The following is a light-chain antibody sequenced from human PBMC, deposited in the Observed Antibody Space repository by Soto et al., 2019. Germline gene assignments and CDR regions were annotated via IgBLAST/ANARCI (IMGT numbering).Light chain of an antibody. CDR1: QSVGSY. CDR3: QQRSDCPST. CDR2: DAS. J-gene: IGKJ4*01. Sequence: EIVLTQSPATLSLSPGDRATLSCRASQSVGSYLGWYQQRPGQAPRLLIYDASNRATGIPARFSGSGSGTDFTLTISSLETEDFAVYYCQQRSDCPSTFGGGTKVEIK. V-gene: IGKV3-11*01.